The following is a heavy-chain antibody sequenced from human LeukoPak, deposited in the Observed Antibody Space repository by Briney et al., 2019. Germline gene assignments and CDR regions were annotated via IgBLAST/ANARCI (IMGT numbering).Heavy chain of an antibody. Sequence: SETLSLTCTVSGGSISSGDYYWSWIRQPPGMGLEWIGYIYYSGSTYYNPSLKSRVTISVDTSKNQFSLKLSSVTAADTAVYYCARWGIGCSGGSCYSVAFDIWGQGTMVTVSS. D-gene: IGHD2-15*01. CDR1: GGSISSGDYY. J-gene: IGHJ3*02. V-gene: IGHV4-30-4*01. CDR3: ARWGIGCSGGSCYSVAFDI. CDR2: IYYSGST.